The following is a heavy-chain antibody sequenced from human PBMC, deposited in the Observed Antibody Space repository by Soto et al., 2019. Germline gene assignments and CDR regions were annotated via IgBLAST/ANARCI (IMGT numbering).Heavy chain of an antibody. CDR1: GFTFSSYW. J-gene: IGHJ6*02. CDR2: INSDGSST. CDR3: ARELVVVVAATTVYYYYGMDV. D-gene: IGHD2-15*01. V-gene: IGHV3-74*01. Sequence: PGGSLRLSCAASGFTFSSYWMHWVRQAPGKGLVWVSRINSDGSSTSYADPVKGRFTISRDNAKNTLYLQMNSLRAEDTAVYYCARELVVVVAATTVYYYYGMDVWGQGTAVTVSS.